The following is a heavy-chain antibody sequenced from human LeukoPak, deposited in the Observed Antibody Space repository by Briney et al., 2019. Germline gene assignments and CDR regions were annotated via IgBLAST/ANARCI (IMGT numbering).Heavy chain of an antibody. D-gene: IGHD2-15*01. CDR1: GFTFSAYA. V-gene: IGHV3-23*05. CDR3: AKPYCSGGSCPYAFDI. CDR2: IGSDNKP. J-gene: IGHJ3*02. Sequence: PGGSLRLSCEASGFTFSAYAMTWVRQAPGQGLEWVSSIGSDNKPHYSESVKGRFAISRDNSKSMLFLQLNSLRAEDTAVYYCAKPYCSGGSCPYAFDIWGQGTMVTVSS.